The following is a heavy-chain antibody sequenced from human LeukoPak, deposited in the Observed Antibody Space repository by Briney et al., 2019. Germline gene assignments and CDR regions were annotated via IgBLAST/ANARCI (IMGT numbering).Heavy chain of an antibody. CDR3: ARASVAARPAEYSQH. CDR2: IYSGGST. Sequence: GGSLRLSCAASGFTVSSNYMSWVRQAPGKGLEWVSVIYSGGSTYYADSVKGRFTISRDNSKNTLYLQMNSLRAEDTAVYYCARASVAARPAEYSQHWGQGTLVPVSS. V-gene: IGHV3-66*02. J-gene: IGHJ1*01. CDR1: GFTVSSNY. D-gene: IGHD6-6*01.